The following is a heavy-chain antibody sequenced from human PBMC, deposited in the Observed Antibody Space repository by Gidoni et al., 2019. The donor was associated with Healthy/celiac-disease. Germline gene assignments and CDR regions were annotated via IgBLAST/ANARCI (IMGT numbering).Heavy chain of an antibody. D-gene: IGHD3-16*02. J-gene: IGHJ3*02. CDR1: GGSISSSSYY. CDR2: IYYSGST. CDR3: AGSNRGALDAFDI. Sequence: QLQLQESGPGLVKPSETLSLTCTVSGGSISSSSYYWGWIRQPPGKGLEWIGSIYYSGSTYYNPSLKSRVTISVDTSKNQFSLKLSSVTAADTAVYYCAGSNRGALDAFDIWGQGTMVTVSS. V-gene: IGHV4-39*01.